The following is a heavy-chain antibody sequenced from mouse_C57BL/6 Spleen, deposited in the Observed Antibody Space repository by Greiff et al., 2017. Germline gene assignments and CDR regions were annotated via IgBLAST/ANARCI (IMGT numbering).Heavy chain of an antibody. J-gene: IGHJ1*03. D-gene: IGHD2-4*01. CDR2: ISYDGSN. V-gene: IGHV3-6*01. Sequence: EVQLQESGPGLVKPSQSLSLTCSVTGYSITSGYYWNWIRQFPGNKLEWMGYISYDGSNNYNPSLKNRISITRDTSKNQFFLKLNSVTTEDTATYYCARGIYYDYDVLYFDVWGTGTTVTVSS. CDR1: GYSITSGYY. CDR3: ARGIYYDYDVLYFDV.